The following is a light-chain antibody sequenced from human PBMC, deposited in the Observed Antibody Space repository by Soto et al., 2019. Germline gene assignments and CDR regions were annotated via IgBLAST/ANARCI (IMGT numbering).Light chain of an antibody. CDR3: QEYNHYWR. CDR2: TAS. V-gene: IGKV1-5*01. CDR1: QGINSY. J-gene: IGKJ1*01. Sequence: TRSTSTLSLSVWDILTIPCRASQGINSYLAWYQQKPGKAPRLLIYTASTLESGVPSRFSASGSGTEFTLTISSLHPDDFATCYCQEYNHYWRFGQGTKVDIK.